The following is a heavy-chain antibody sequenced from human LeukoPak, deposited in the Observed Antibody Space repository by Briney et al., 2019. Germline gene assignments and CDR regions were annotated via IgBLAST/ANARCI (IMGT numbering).Heavy chain of an antibody. Sequence: SVKVSCKASGGTFSSYAISWVRQAPGQGLEWMGGIIPIFGTANYAQKFQGRVTITTDESTSTAYMELSSLRSEDTAVYYCARESLEYSSSSDAFDIWGQGTMVTVSS. D-gene: IGHD6-6*01. CDR1: GGTFSSYA. J-gene: IGHJ3*02. CDR3: ARESLEYSSSSDAFDI. CDR2: IIPIFGTA. V-gene: IGHV1-69*05.